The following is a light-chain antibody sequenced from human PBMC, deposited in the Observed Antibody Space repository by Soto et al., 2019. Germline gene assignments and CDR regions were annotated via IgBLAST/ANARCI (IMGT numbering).Light chain of an antibody. V-gene: IGKV3-11*01. CDR3: QQRSNWRT. CDR2: DAS. CDR1: QSVSSY. Sequence: EIVLTQSPATLSLSPGERATLSWRASQSVSSYLAWYQQKPGQAPRLLIYDASNRATGIPARFSGSGSGTDFTLTISSLEPEDFAVYYCQQRSNWRTFGGGTKVEIK. J-gene: IGKJ4*01.